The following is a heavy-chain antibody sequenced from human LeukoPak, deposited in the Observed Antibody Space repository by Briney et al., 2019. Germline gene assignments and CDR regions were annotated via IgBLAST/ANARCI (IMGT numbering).Heavy chain of an antibody. Sequence: PSQTLSLTCPLSGGSISSGCYYWHWLRQPAGKGLEWIGRIYTSGSTNYNPSLKRRATISVDTSKNQFSLKLSSVTAADTAVYYCAREVGYCSGGSCPTGMDVWGQGTTVTVSS. CDR3: AREVGYCSGGSCPTGMDV. CDR2: IYTSGST. J-gene: IGHJ6*02. D-gene: IGHD2-15*01. CDR1: GGSISSGCYY. V-gene: IGHV4-61*02.